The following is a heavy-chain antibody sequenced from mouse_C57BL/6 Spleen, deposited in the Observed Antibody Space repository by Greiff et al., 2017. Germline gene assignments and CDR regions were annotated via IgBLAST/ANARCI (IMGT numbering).Heavy chain of an antibody. D-gene: IGHD4-1*01. CDR2: INYDGSST. CDR3: ARDPELGKFDY. J-gene: IGHJ2*01. Sequence: EVKLVESEGGLVQPGSSMKLSCTASGFTFSDYYMAWVRQVPEKGLEWVANINYDGSSTYYLDSLKSRFIISRDNAKNILYLQMSSLKSEDTATYYCARDPELGKFDYWGQGTTRTVSS. V-gene: IGHV5-16*01. CDR1: GFTFSDYY.